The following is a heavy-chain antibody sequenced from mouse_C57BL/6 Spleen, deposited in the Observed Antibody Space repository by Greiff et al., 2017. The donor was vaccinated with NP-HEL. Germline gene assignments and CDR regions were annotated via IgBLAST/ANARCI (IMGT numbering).Heavy chain of an antibody. Sequence: EVNVVESEGGLVQPGRSMKLSCTASGFTFSDYYMAWVRQVPEKGLEWVANINYDGSSTYYLDSLKSRFIISRDNAKNILYLQMSSLKSEDTATYYCARDLLFYAMDYWGQGTSVTVSS. V-gene: IGHV5-16*01. J-gene: IGHJ4*01. CDR2: INYDGSST. CDR1: GFTFSDYY. CDR3: ARDLLFYAMDY. D-gene: IGHD2-10*01.